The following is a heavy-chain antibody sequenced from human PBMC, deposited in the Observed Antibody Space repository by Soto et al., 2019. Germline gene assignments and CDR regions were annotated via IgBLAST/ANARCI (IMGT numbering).Heavy chain of an antibody. CDR2: ISAYNGNT. Sequence: ASVKVCCKASGDTFTSYGISWVRQAPGQGLEWMGWISAYNGNTNYAQKLQGRVTMTTDTSTSTAYMELRSLRSDDTAVYYCAREIYDDYDSSGFDHWGQGTLVTVSS. V-gene: IGHV1-18*01. CDR1: GDTFTSYG. D-gene: IGHD3-22*01. J-gene: IGHJ4*02. CDR3: AREIYDDYDSSGFDH.